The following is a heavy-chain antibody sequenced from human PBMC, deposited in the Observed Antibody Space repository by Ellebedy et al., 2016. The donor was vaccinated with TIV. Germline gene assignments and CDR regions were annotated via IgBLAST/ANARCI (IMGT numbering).Heavy chain of an antibody. Sequence: MPSETLSLTCTVSGGSISTDNYYWGWIRQPPGKGLEWIGTIYYSGRTYYNPSLRSRVTMSVDTSENEFSLKVSSVTAADTAVYYCARHRRVAGEFDYWGQGTLVTVAS. CDR3: ARHRRVAGEFDY. J-gene: IGHJ4*02. CDR2: IYYSGRT. D-gene: IGHD2-15*01. V-gene: IGHV4-39*01. CDR1: GGSISTDNYY.